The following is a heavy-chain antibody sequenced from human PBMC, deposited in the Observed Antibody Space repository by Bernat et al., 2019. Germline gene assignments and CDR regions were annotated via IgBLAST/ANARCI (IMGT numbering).Heavy chain of an antibody. V-gene: IGHV1-46*03. J-gene: IGHJ5*02. D-gene: IGHD2-2*02. CDR1: GYTFTSYY. Sequence: QVQLVQSGAEVKKPGASVKVSCKASGYTFTSYYMHWVRQAPGQGLEWMGIINPSGGSTSYAQKFQGRVTMTRDTSTSTVYIELSSLRSEDTAVYYCASAGCSSTSCYRPENWFDPWGQGTLVTVSS. CDR2: INPSGGST. CDR3: ASAGCSSTSCYRPENWFDP.